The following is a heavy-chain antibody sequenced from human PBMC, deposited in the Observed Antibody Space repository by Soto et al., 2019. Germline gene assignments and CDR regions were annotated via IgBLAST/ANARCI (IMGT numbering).Heavy chain of an antibody. CDR3: ASMSGMVYAMGDY. D-gene: IGHD2-8*01. V-gene: IGHV4-39*01. CDR2: IYYSGST. CDR1: GGSISSSSYY. Sequence: QLQLQESGPGLVKPSETLSLTCTVSGGSISSSSYYWGWIRQPPGKGLEWIGSIYYSGSTYYNPSLKSRVTISVDTSKNQFSLKLSSVTAADTAVYYCASMSGMVYAMGDYWGQGTLVTVSS. J-gene: IGHJ4*02.